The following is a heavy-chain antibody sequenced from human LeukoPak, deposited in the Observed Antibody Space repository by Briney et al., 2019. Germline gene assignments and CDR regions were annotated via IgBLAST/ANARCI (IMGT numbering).Heavy chain of an antibody. CDR2: IYYSGST. Sequence: PSETLSLTCTVSGGSISSYYWSWIRQPPGKGLEWIGYIYYSGSTNYNPSLKSRVTISVDTSKNQFSLKLSSVTAADTAVYYCARRVGIGSVLDASDIWGQGTMVTVSS. D-gene: IGHD2-21*01. CDR3: ARRVGIGSVLDASDI. V-gene: IGHV4-59*08. CDR1: GGSISSYY. J-gene: IGHJ3*02.